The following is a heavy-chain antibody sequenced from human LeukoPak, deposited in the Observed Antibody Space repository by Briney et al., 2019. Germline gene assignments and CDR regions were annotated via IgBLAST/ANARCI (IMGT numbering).Heavy chain of an antibody. D-gene: IGHD3-22*01. CDR3: ARKQNYYDSSGLDY. CDR1: GFTFSSYT. Sequence: GGSLRLSCAASGFTFSSYTMNWVRQAPGKGLEWVSAISGSGDITYYADSVKGRFTISRDNSKNTLYLQMNSLRAEDTAVYYCARKQNYYDSSGLDYWGQGTLVTVSS. CDR2: ISGSGDIT. V-gene: IGHV3-23*01. J-gene: IGHJ4*02.